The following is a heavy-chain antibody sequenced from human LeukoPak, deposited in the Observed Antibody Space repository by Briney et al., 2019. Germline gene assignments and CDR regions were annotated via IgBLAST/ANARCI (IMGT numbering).Heavy chain of an antibody. J-gene: IGHJ5*02. D-gene: IGHD6-13*01. V-gene: IGHV1-69*04. CDR3: ARVPHIAAAGDGWFDP. Sequence: SVKVSCKASGGTFSSYAISWVRQAPGQGLEWMGRIIPILGIANYAQKFQGRVTITADKSTSTAYMELSSLRSEDTAVYYCARVPHIAAAGDGWFDPWGQGTLVTVSS. CDR2: IIPILGIA. CDR1: GGTFSSYA.